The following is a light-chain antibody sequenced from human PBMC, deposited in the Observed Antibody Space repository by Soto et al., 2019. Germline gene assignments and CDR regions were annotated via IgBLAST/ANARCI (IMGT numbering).Light chain of an antibody. CDR2: VSS. J-gene: IGKJ4*01. Sequence: EIVWTQSPGTLSLSPGERATLSCRASQSVSRSYLAWHQQKPGQAPRLLINVSSSRANGIPDRFSGSGSGTDFILTICRLKPEDFAVYYCQQYGSSPLTFGGGTKVAIK. CDR3: QQYGSSPLT. CDR1: QSVSRSY. V-gene: IGKV3-20*01.